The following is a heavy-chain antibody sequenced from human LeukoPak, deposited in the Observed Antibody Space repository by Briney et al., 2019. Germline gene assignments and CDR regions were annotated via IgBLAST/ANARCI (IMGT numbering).Heavy chain of an antibody. J-gene: IGHJ6*02. CDR2: IRSKAYGGTT. CDR3: TPNDFWAPSYYYGMDV. Sequence: GGSLRLSCTASGFTFCDYAMSWFRQAPGKGLEWVGFIRSKAYGGTTEYAASVKGRFTISRDDSKSIAYLQMNSLKTEDTAVYYCTPNDFWAPSYYYGMDVWGQGTTVTVSS. V-gene: IGHV3-49*03. D-gene: IGHD3-3*01. CDR1: GFTFCDYA.